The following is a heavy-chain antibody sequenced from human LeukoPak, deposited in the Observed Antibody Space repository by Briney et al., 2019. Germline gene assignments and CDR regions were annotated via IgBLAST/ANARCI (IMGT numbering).Heavy chain of an antibody. J-gene: IGHJ6*02. CDR2: VSWNSGSI. Sequence: GGSLRLSCAASRFTFDDYAMHWVRQAPGKGLEWVSGVSWNSGSIGYADSVKGRFTISRDNAKNSLYLQMNGLRAEDTALYYCAKDMSSSRRGSGMDVWGQGTTVTVSS. D-gene: IGHD2-15*01. CDR1: RFTFDDYA. CDR3: AKDMSSSRRGSGMDV. V-gene: IGHV3-9*01.